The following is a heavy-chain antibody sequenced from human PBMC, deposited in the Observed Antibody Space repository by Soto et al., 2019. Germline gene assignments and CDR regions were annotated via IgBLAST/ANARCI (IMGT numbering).Heavy chain of an antibody. Sequence: QMEQSGAEVRKPGSSVKVSCKPSGGSLTSYPMAWVRQAPGQGFEWMGGIIPIHGTTEYAQKFQGRVTITADEFTYRATLELTGLTSEDTAVYYCARGWGLVSWGQGTLVTVSS. D-gene: IGHD3-16*01. CDR2: IIPIHGTT. V-gene: IGHV1-69*01. J-gene: IGHJ4*02. CDR1: GGSLTSYP. CDR3: ARGWGLVS.